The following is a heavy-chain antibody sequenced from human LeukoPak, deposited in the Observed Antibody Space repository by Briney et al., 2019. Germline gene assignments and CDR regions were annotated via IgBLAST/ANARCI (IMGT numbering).Heavy chain of an antibody. J-gene: IGHJ6*02. D-gene: IGHD2-2*01. CDR3: ARAVVSRYCSSTSCYGMDV. CDR2: IYYSGST. CDR1: GGSISSYY. V-gene: IGHV4-59*12. Sequence: SETLSLTCTVSGGSISSYYWSWIRQPPGKGLEWIGYIYYSGSTYYNPSPKSRVTISVDTSKNQFSLKLSSVTAADTAVYYCARAVVSRYCSSTSCYGMDVWGQGTTVTVSS.